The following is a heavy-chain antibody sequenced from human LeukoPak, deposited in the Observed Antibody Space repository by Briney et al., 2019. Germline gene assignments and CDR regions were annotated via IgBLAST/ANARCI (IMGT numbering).Heavy chain of an antibody. V-gene: IGHV4-59*12. D-gene: IGHD4-11*01. CDR1: GGSISSYY. CDR3: ARGPFAHDYTDYA. Sequence: TPSETLSLTCAVPGGSISSYYWSWIRQPPGKGLEWIGDIYYSGSTNYNPSLKSRVTISVDTSKNHFSLRLNSVTAADTAVYYCARGPFAHDYTDYAWGQGTLVTVSS. CDR2: IYYSGST. J-gene: IGHJ4*02.